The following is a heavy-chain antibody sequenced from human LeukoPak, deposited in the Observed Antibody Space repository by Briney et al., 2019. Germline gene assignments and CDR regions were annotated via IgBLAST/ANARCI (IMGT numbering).Heavy chain of an antibody. CDR3: ASGFSSSPYFDY. Sequence: NPGESLRLSCAASGFTFSTYYMNWVRQAPGKGLEWVSFITGSSSYIYYTDSVKGRSTISRDNAKNSLFLQMNSLRDEDTAVYYCASGFSSSPYFDYWGQGTLVTVSS. J-gene: IGHJ4*02. CDR2: ITGSSSYI. CDR1: GFTFSTYY. V-gene: IGHV3-21*01. D-gene: IGHD6-6*01.